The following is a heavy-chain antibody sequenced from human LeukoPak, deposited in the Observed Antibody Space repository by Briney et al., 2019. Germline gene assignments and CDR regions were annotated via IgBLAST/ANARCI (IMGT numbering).Heavy chain of an antibody. CDR1: GNSISSGDNC. D-gene: IGHD2-8*01. V-gene: IGHV4-61*02. J-gene: IGHJ4*02. CDR2: IYTSGST. Sequence: PAQTLSLTCTVSGNSISSGDNCWSWIRQPAGKGREWIGRIYTSGSTNYHPCLKSRVTTSGDTSKSQFPLSLSSVTAADTAAYYRARASYSYGINGWVPFDYWGQGTLVTASS. CDR3: ARASYSYGINGWVPFDY.